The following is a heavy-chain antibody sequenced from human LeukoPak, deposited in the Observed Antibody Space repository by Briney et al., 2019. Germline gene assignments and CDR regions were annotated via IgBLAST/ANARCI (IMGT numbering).Heavy chain of an antibody. V-gene: IGHV3-74*01. CDR2: INEDGSTT. J-gene: IGHJ4*02. D-gene: IGHD1-26*01. Sequence: GGSLRLSCEASGFTFSSNWMHWVHQAPGKGLVWVSRINEDGSTTNYADSVKGRSTIFRDNAKNTLYLQMNSLRAEDTAVYYCVRDLGGRSGHWGQGTLVTVSS. CDR3: VRDLGGRSGH. CDR1: GFTFSSNW.